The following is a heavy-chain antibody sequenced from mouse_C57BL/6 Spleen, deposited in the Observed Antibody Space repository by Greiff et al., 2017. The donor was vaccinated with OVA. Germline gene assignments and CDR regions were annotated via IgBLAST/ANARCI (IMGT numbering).Heavy chain of an antibody. J-gene: IGHJ1*03. CDR1: GFNITDYY. V-gene: IGHV14-2*01. Sequence: VQLKQSGAELVKPGASVKLSCTASGFNITDYYMHWVKQRPEQGLEWIGRIDPADGETKYAPKFQGKATITADTSSNTAYLQLSSLTSEDTAVYYCAPVYGRSPHWYFDVWGTGTTVTVAS. CDR2: IDPADGET. CDR3: APVYGRSPHWYFDV. D-gene: IGHD1-1*01.